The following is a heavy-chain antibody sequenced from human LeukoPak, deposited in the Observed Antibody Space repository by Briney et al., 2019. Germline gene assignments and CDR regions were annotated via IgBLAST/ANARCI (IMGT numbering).Heavy chain of an antibody. D-gene: IGHD3-22*01. CDR1: GFTFSRYW. CDR3: ARDASYYDSSGYYDDFDI. J-gene: IGHJ3*02. CDR2: MKRDGSEK. Sequence: GGSLRLSCTASGFTFSRYWMIWVRQAPGKGLEWVANMKRDGSEKYYVDSVKGRFTISRDNAKNSLFLQMNGLRVEDTAVYYCARDASYYDSSGYYDDFDIWGQGTMVTVSS. V-gene: IGHV3-7*01.